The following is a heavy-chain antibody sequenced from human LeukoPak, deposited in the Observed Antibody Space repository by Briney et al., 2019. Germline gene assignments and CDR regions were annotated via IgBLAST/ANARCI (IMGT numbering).Heavy chain of an antibody. J-gene: IGHJ4*02. CDR1: GFTFSSYA. Sequence: GGSLRLSCAASGFTFSSYAMSWVRQAPGKGLEWVSAISGSGGSTYYADSVKGRFTISRDNSKNTLYLQMNSLRAEDTAVYYCAKSFSYYYDRSGYSDYWGQGTLVTVSS. CDR2: ISGSGGST. D-gene: IGHD3-22*01. V-gene: IGHV3-23*01. CDR3: AKSFSYYYDRSGYSDY.